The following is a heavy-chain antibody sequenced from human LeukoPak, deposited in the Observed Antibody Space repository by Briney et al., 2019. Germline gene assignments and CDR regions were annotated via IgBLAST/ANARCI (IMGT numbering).Heavy chain of an antibody. V-gene: IGHV3-53*04. CDR3: ARSSRGYSYGDFDY. CDR1: GFTVSSNY. Sequence: GGSLRLPCAASGFTVSSNYMSWVRQAPGKGLEWVSVIYSGGSTYYADSVKGRFTISRHNSKNTLYLQMNSLRAEDTAVYYCARSSRGYSYGDFDYWGQGTLVTVSS. J-gene: IGHJ4*02. D-gene: IGHD5-18*01. CDR2: IYSGGST.